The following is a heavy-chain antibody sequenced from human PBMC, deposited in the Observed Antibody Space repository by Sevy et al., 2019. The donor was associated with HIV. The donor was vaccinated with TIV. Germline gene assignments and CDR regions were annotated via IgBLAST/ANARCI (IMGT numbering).Heavy chain of an antibody. CDR2: IYYSGST. Sequence: SETLSLTCTVSGGSISSGDYYWSWIRQPPGKGLEWIGYIYYSGSTYYNPSLKSRVTISVDTSKNQLSLKLSSGTAADTAVYYCARGCRGRSTYYDFWSGSNWFDPWGQGTLVTVSS. CDR3: ARGCRGRSTYYDFWSGSNWFDP. J-gene: IGHJ5*02. CDR1: GGSISSGDYY. D-gene: IGHD3-3*01. V-gene: IGHV4-30-4*01.